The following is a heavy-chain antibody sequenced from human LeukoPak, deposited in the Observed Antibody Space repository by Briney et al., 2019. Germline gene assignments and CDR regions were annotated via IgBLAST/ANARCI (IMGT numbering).Heavy chain of an antibody. D-gene: IGHD1-26*01. V-gene: IGHV3-74*01. CDR1: GFTFSSFW. J-gene: IGHJ4*02. Sequence: PGGSLRLSCAASGFTFSSFWMHWLRQAPGKGLVWVSRINSDGSSAGYADSVKGRFTISRDNAKNTLYLQMNSLRAEDTAVYYCASKLVVGATKSDYFDYWGQGTLVTVSS. CDR2: INSDGSSA. CDR3: ASKLVVGATKSDYFDY.